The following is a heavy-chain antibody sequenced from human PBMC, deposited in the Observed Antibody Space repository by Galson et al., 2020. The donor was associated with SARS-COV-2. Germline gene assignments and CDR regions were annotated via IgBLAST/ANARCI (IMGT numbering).Heavy chain of an antibody. Sequence: GESLKISCAASGFTFSSSGMHWVRQAPGKGLEWVAVISYDGSDKYYADSVKGRFTISRDDSKNTLYLQVNSLRVEDTAMYYCTKEGGSGWYYFDHWGQGTLVTVSS. CDR2: ISYDGSDK. D-gene: IGHD6-19*01. V-gene: IGHV3-30*18. J-gene: IGHJ4*02. CDR1: GFTFSSSG. CDR3: TKEGGSGWYYFDH.